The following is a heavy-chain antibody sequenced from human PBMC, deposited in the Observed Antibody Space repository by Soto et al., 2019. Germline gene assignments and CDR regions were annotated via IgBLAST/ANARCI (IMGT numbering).Heavy chain of an antibody. CDR1: GYTFTSYG. CDR2: ISAYNGNT. J-gene: IGHJ6*02. CDR3: ARAPRVLRFLEWSYGMDV. D-gene: IGHD3-3*01. V-gene: IGHV1-18*04. Sequence: ALVKVSCKASGYTFTSYGISWVRQAPGQGLEWMGWISAYNGNTNYAQKLQGRVTITAYKSTSTAYMELSSLRSEDTAVYYCARAPRVLRFLEWSYGMDVWGQGTTVTVSS.